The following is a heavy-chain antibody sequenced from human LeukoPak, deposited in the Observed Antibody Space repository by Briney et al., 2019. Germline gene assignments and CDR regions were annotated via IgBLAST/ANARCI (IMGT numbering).Heavy chain of an antibody. CDR1: GFTFNDYA. CDR3: AKDLGAVAGLSPAPYYYYGMDV. CDR2: ISWNSGSI. Sequence: GGSLRLSCVASGFTFNDYAMHWVRQPPGRGLEWVSGISWNSGSIVYADSVKGRFTVSRDNAKKSLYLQMHNLRAEDTALYYCAKDLGAVAGLSPAPYYYYGMDVWGQGTTVTVSS. J-gene: IGHJ6*02. D-gene: IGHD6-19*01. V-gene: IGHV3-9*01.